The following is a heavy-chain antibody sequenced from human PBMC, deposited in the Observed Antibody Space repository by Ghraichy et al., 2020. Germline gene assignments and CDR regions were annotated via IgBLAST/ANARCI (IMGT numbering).Heavy chain of an antibody. CDR3: ARGGIQMVYAISPRKPASVPPNYYYMDV. D-gene: IGHD2-8*01. CDR2: INHSGST. Sequence: SQTLSLTCAVYGGSFSGYYWSWIRQPPGKGLEWIGEINHSGSTNYNPSLKSRVTISVDTSKNQFSLKLSSVTAADTAVYYCARGGIQMVYAISPRKPASVPPNYYYMDVWGKGTTVTVSS. CDR1: GGSFSGYY. J-gene: IGHJ6*03. V-gene: IGHV4-34*01.